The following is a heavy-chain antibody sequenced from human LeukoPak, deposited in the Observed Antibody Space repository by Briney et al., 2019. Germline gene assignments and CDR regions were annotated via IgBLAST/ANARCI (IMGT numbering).Heavy chain of an antibody. V-gene: IGHV3-11*01. CDR3: ARDRSSGRAFDI. D-gene: IGHD3-22*01. Sequence: GGSLRLSCAASGFTFSDYYMSWIRRAPGKGPEWVSYISSSGSTIYYADSVKGRFTISRDNAKNSLYLQMNSLRAEDTAVYYCARDRSSGRAFDIWGQGTMVTVSS. J-gene: IGHJ3*02. CDR1: GFTFSDYY. CDR2: ISSSGSTI.